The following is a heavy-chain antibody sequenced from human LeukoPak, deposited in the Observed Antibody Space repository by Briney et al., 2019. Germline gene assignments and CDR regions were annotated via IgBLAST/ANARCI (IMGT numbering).Heavy chain of an antibody. CDR2: INTNTGNP. CDR1: GHTLTSDG. J-gene: IGHJ5*02. V-gene: IGHV7-4-1*02. Sequence: GASVKVSCKASGHTLTSDGMNWVRQAPGQGLEWMGWINTNTGNPTYGQGFTGRFVFSLDTSVNTAYLQISSLQAEDTAVYYCARALPGCGSTNCYGLETWGQGTLVTVSS. D-gene: IGHD2-2*01. CDR3: ARALPGCGSTNCYGLET.